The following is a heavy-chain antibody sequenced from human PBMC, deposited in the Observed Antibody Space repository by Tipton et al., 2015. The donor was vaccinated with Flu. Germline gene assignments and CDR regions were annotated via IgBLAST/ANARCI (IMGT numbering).Heavy chain of an antibody. J-gene: IGHJ4*02. CDR2: IYYSGST. V-gene: IGHV4-39*07. D-gene: IGHD3-22*01. Sequence: TLSLTCTVSGGSISSSSYYWGWIRQPPGKGLEWIGSIYYSGSTYYNPSLKSRVTISVDTSKNQFSLKLSSVTAADTAVYYCAGLRANYYDSSGYSDYWGQGTLVTVSS. CDR1: GGSISSSSYY. CDR3: AGLRANYYDSSGYSDY.